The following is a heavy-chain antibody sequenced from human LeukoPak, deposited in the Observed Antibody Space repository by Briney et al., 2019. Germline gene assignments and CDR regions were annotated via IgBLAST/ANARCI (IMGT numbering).Heavy chain of an antibody. CDR3: ARRVALWFGELSWFDP. J-gene: IGHJ5*02. CDR2: IYYSGST. CDR1: GGSVSSGSYY. D-gene: IGHD3-10*01. V-gene: IGHV4-61*01. Sequence: SETLSLTCTVSGGSVSSGSYYWSWIRQPPGKGLEWIGYIYYSGSTNYNPSLKSRVTISVDTSKNQFSLKLSSVTAADTAVYYCARRVALWFGELSWFDPWGQGTLVTVSP.